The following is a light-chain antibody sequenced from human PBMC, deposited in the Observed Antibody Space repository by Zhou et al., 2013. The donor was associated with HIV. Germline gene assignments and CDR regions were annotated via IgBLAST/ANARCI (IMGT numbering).Light chain of an antibody. J-gene: IGKJ5*01. Sequence: DIQMTQSRSTLSASVGDRVTITCRASQSISNWLAWYQQKPGKAPKLLIYKASSLESGVPSRFSGSGSGTEFTLTINTLQPDDFATYYCQQFNNYPHRITFGQGTRLEIK. CDR2: KAS. V-gene: IGKV1-5*03. CDR3: QQFNNYPHRIT. CDR1: QSISNW.